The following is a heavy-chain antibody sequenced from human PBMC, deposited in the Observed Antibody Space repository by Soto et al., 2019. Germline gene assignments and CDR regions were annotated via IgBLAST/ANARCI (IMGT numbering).Heavy chain of an antibody. V-gene: IGHV1-18*01. CDR2: ISPYTGNT. Sequence: QVQLVQSGDEVKKPGASVKVSCKASGYIFVNYGIAWVRQAPGQGLEWMGWISPYTGNTHSATQVQGRLTMTTDTXXRTAYMDLGSLTSDYTAVYYCVMVDNYVTPTPQDVWGQGTTVTVSS. J-gene: IGHJ6*02. D-gene: IGHD3-16*01. CDR1: GYIFVNYG. CDR3: VMVDNYVTPTPQDV.